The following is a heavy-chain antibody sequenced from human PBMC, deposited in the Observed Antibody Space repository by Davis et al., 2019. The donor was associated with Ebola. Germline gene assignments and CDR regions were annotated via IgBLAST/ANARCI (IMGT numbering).Heavy chain of an antibody. V-gene: IGHV1-8*01. D-gene: IGHD5-12*01. Sequence: ASVKVSCKASGYTFTSYDMSWVRQAPGQGLEWMGWMSPSSGNTGYAQKFQGRVTMTRNISISTAYMELSSLRSDDTAVYYCARGQIGYSGRFRFDSWGQGTLVTVSS. CDR1: GYTFTSYD. CDR3: ARGQIGYSGRFRFDS. CDR2: MSPSSGNT. J-gene: IGHJ4*02.